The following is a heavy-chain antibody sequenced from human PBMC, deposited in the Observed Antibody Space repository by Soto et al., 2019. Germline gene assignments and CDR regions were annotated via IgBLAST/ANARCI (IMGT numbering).Heavy chain of an antibody. V-gene: IGHV1-3*01. CDR2: INAGNGNT. D-gene: IGHD6-13*01. CDR1: GYTFTSHA. Sequence: ASVKASCKASGYTFTSHAMHWVRQAPGQRLEWMGWINAGNGNTKYSQKFQGRVTITTDTSASTAYMELSSLRSEDTAVYYCARDGIAAAGTSWFDPWGQGTLVNRLL. J-gene: IGHJ5*02. CDR3: ARDGIAAAGTSWFDP.